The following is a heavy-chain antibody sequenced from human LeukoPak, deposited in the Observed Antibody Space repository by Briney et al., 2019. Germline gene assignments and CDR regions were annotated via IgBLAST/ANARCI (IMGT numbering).Heavy chain of an antibody. Sequence: PGGSLRLSCAASGFTFSSYSMNWVRQARGKGGEWVSSISSSCIYISYAHSLTGRFPISRDNAKHSLYLQMNSLRAEDTAVYYCARGPRYCSSTSCIKLDYWGQGTLVTASS. CDR2: ISSSCIYI. CDR3: ARGPRYCSSTSCIKLDY. CDR1: GFTFSSYS. D-gene: IGHD2-2*01. J-gene: IGHJ4*02. V-gene: IGHV3-21*01.